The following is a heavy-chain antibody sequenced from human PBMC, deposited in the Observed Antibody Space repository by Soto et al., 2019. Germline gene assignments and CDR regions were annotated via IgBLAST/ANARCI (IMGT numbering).Heavy chain of an antibody. J-gene: IGHJ3*01. D-gene: IGHD3-22*01. V-gene: IGHV1-69*01. CDR3: ARPSHPAGLNSYDGIGYGDAFEV. Sequence: QVQLVQSGAEVKNPGSSVRVSCKASGGTFSSYALTWLRQAPGQGLESMGGIIPIFATTNYAQKFQGRLTITADETTSTAYMELSSPASEDMTGYYSARPSHPAGLNSYDGIGYGDAFEVWGQGTVVTVSS. CDR2: IIPIFATT. CDR1: GGTFSSYA.